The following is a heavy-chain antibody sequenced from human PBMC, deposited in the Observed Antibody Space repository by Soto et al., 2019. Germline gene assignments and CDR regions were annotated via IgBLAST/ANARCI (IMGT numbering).Heavy chain of an antibody. V-gene: IGHV1-69*12. CDR2: IIPIFGTA. CDR1: GGTFSSYA. CDR3: AGPPELTRIYYHYGMDV. Sequence: QVQLVQSGAEVKKPGSSVKVSCKASGGTFSSYAISWVRQAPGQGLEWMGGIIPIFGTANHAQKFQGRVTITADESTSTAYMELSSLRSEDTGLYYWAGPPELTRIYYHYGMDVWGQGTTVTVSS. J-gene: IGHJ6*02. D-gene: IGHD1-7*01.